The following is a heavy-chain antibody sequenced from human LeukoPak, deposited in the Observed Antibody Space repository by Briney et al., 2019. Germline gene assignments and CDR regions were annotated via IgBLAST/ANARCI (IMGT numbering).Heavy chain of an antibody. CDR3: AKDPTPNYGSGSYFGY. CDR2: ISYDGSNK. Sequence: GGSLRLSCAASGFTFSSYAMHWVRQAPGKGLEWVAVISYDGSNKYYADSVKGRFTISRDNSKNTLYLQMNSLRAEDTAVYYCAKDPTPNYGSGSYFGYWGQGTLVTVSS. V-gene: IGHV3-30*01. CDR1: GFTFSSYA. J-gene: IGHJ4*02. D-gene: IGHD3-10*01.